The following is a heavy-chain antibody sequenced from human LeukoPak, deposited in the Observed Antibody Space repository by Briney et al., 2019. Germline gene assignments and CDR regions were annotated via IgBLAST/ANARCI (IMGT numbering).Heavy chain of an antibody. J-gene: IGHJ4*02. CDR1: GFTFSSYA. Sequence: PGGSLRLPCAASGFTFSSYAMHWVRQAPGKGLEWVAVISYDGSNKYYADSVKGRFTISRDNSKNTLYLQMNSLRAEDTAVYYCARDSYYDFWSGLDYWGQGTLVTVSS. CDR3: ARDSYYDFWSGLDY. D-gene: IGHD3-3*01. CDR2: ISYDGSNK. V-gene: IGHV3-30-3*01.